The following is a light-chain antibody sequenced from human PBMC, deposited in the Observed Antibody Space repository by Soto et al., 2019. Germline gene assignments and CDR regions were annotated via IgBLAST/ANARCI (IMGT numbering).Light chain of an antibody. V-gene: IGKV3-11*01. CDR2: DAS. J-gene: IGKJ3*01. Sequence: IVLTQSPATLSLSPGERATLSCRASQSVSSYLAWYQQKPGQAPRLLIYDASKRATGIPARFSGSGSGTDFALTISGLEPEDFEVFYCPQHSDWPPLFTFGPGTKVDIK. CDR3: PQHSDWPPLFT. CDR1: QSVSSY.